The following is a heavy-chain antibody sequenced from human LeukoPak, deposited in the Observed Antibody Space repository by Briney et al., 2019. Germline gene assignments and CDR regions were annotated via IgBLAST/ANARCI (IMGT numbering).Heavy chain of an antibody. Sequence: GGSLRLSCAASGFTFSSYWMTWVRQAPGKGLEWVANIKQDGSEKYYVDSVKGRFTISRDNAKNSLYLQMSSLRAGDTAVYYCARFNYDIMTGYSYYYYHMDVWGKGTTVTVSS. CDR3: ARFNYDIMTGYSYYYYHMDV. V-gene: IGHV3-7*01. CDR1: GFTFSSYW. CDR2: IKQDGSEK. J-gene: IGHJ6*03. D-gene: IGHD3-9*01.